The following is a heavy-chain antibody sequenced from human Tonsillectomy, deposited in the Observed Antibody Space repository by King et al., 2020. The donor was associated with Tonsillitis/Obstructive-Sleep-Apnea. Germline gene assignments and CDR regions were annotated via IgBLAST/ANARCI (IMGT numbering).Heavy chain of an antibody. J-gene: IGHJ4*02. Sequence: VQLVESGGGLVKPGGSLRLSCAASGFTFTDFYMSWIRQTPGKGLEWVSYISNSRSYTYYADSVKGRFTISRDNAKNSLYLQMNSLRAEDTAVYYCGRGNYGAWPDSWGQGTLVTGSP. D-gene: IGHD4-17*01. CDR1: GFTFTDFY. V-gene: IGHV3-11*05. CDR2: ISNSRSYT. CDR3: GRGNYGAWPDS.